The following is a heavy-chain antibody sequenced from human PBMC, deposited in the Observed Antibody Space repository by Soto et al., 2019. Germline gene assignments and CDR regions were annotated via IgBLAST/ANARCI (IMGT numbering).Heavy chain of an antibody. CDR3: AREVRALGTRFDP. J-gene: IGHJ5*02. Sequence: PSETLSLTCTVSGGSISSSSYYWGWIRQPPGKGLEWIGSIYYSGSTYYNPSLKSRVTISVDTSKNQFSLKLSSVTAADTAVYYCAREVRALGTRFDPWGQGTLVTVSS. CDR1: GGSISSSSYY. CDR2: IYYSGST. D-gene: IGHD4-17*01. V-gene: IGHV4-39*07.